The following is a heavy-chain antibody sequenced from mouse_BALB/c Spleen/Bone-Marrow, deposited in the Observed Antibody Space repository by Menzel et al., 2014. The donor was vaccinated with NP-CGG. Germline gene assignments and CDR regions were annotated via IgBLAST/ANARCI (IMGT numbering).Heavy chain of an antibody. CDR1: GFAFSSYD. CDR3: ARLLRLRYFDY. J-gene: IGHJ2*01. Sequence: EVQVVESGGGLVKPGGSLKLSCAASGFAFSSYDMSWVRRTPEKRLEWVATISSGGSYTYYPDSVKGRFTISRDNARNTLYLQMSSLRSEDTALYYCARLLRLRYFDYWGQGTTLTVSS. D-gene: IGHD1-2*01. V-gene: IGHV5-9*02. CDR2: ISSGGSYT.